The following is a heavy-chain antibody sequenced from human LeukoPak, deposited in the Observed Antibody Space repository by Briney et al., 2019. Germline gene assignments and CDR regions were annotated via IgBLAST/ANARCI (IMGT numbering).Heavy chain of an antibody. V-gene: IGHV3-7*01. CDR2: IRGDESRK. D-gene: IGHD3-22*01. CDR3: ARDANYHVSSDYYDAFDI. CDR1: GFSVSSTY. J-gene: IGHJ3*02. Sequence: GGSLRLSCAASGFSVSSTYMSWVRQAPGKGLEWVANIRGDESRKYYLDSVTGRFTISRDNAKNSLYLQMNSLRAEDTAVYYCARDANYHVSSDYYDAFDIWGQGTMVTVSS.